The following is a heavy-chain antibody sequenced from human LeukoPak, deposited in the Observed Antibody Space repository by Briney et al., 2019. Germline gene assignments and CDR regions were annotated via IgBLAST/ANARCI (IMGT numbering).Heavy chain of an antibody. D-gene: IGHD3-22*01. V-gene: IGHV3-53*01. CDR2: IYSGGST. CDR1: GLTVSSNY. J-gene: IGHJ4*02. Sequence: PGGSLRLSCAASGLTVSSNYMSWVRQAPGKGLEWVSVIYSGGSTYYADSVKGRFTISRDNSKNTLYLQMNSLRAEDTAVYYCARVFYDSSGYYWPFFDYWGQGTLVTVSS. CDR3: ARVFYDSSGYYWPFFDY.